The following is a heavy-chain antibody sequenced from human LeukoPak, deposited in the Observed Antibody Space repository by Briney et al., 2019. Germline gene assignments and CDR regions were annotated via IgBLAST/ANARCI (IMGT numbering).Heavy chain of an antibody. V-gene: IGHV4-61*02. CDR2: IYTSGST. J-gene: IGHJ5*02. Sequence: KPSETLSLTCTASGGSISSGSYYWSWIRQPAVKGLEWIGRIYTSGSTNYNPSLKSRVTISVDTSNNQFSLKLNSVTAADTAVYYCARQGGSYYGNWFDPWDQGTLVTVSS. CDR3: ARQGGSYYGNWFDP. D-gene: IGHD1-26*01. CDR1: GGSISSGSYY.